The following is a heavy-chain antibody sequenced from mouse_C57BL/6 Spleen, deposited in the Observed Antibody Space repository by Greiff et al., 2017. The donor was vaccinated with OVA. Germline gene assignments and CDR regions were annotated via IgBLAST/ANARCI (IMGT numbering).Heavy chain of an antibody. V-gene: IGHV1-15*01. CDR2: IDPETGGT. J-gene: IGHJ1*03. CDR3: TRGMTRRYYAV. D-gene: IGHD2-10*02. Sequence: VQLQQSGAELVRPGASVTLSCKASGYTFTDYEMHWVKQTPVHGLEWIGAIDPETGGTAYNQKFKGKAILTADKSSSTAYMERRSLTSEDSAVYYCTRGMTRRYYAVWGTGTTVTVSS. CDR1: GYTFTDYE.